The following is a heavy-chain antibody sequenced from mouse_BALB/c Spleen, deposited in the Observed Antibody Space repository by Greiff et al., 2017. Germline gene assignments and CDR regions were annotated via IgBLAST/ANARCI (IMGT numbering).Heavy chain of an antibody. CDR2: IDPENGNT. J-gene: IGHJ2*01. D-gene: IGHD2-1*01. V-gene: IGHV14-1*02. CDR3: AREGNPGY. CDR1: GFNIKDYY. Sequence: VQLQQSGAELVRPGALVKLSCKASGFNIKDYYMHWVKQRPEQGLEWIGWIDPENGNTIYDPKFQGKASITADTSSNTAYLQFSSLTSEDTAVYYCAREGNPGYWGQGTTLTVSS.